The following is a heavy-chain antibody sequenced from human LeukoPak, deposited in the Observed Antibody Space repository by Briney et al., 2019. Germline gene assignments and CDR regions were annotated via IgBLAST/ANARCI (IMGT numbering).Heavy chain of an antibody. D-gene: IGHD3-16*01. CDR3: AKDPRRMARLITFGGGRPYYFDY. CDR2: MNPNSGNT. CDR1: GYTFTSYE. J-gene: IGHJ4*02. Sequence: ASVKVSCKASGYTFTSYEINWVRQATGQGLDGMGWMNPNSGNTGYAQKFQGRVTMTRNTSISTAYMELSSLRSEDTAVYYCAKDPRRMARLITFGGGRPYYFDYWGQGTLVTVSS. V-gene: IGHV1-8*01.